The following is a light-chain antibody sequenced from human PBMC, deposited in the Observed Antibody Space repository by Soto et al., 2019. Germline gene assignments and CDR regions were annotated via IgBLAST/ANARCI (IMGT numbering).Light chain of an antibody. Sequence: QSVLTQPPSVSGAPGQRVTISCTGSSSNIGAGYDVHWYQQLPGTAPKLLIYGNSNRPSGVPDRFSGSKSGTSASLAITGLQAEDEADYYCQSYDSSLGGPVVFGGGTKLPVL. CDR1: SSNIGAGYD. J-gene: IGLJ2*01. CDR2: GNS. CDR3: QSYDSSLGGPVV. V-gene: IGLV1-40*01.